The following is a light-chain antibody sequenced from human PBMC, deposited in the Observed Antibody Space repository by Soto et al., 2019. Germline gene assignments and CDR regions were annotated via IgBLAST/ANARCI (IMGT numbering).Light chain of an antibody. CDR1: QSVSSSY. Sequence: IVLTQSAGTLSLYPGERATLSCKASQSVSSSYLAWYQQKPGQAPRLLIYGASSRATGIPDRFSGSGSGTDFTLTISRLEPEDLAVYYCHQYGSSPLYTFGQGTKLEIK. J-gene: IGKJ2*01. V-gene: IGKV3-20*01. CDR3: HQYGSSPLYT. CDR2: GAS.